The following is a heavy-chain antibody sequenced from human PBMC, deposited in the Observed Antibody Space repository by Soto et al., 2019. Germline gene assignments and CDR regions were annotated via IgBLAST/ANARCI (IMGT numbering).Heavy chain of an antibody. V-gene: IGHV5-51*01. J-gene: IGHJ6*02. CDR3: ARHVYGDYFHYYYGMDV. CDR1: GYSFTSYW. CDR2: IYPGDSDT. Sequence: HGESLKISCKGSGYSFTSYWIGWVRQMPGKGLEWMGIIYPGDSDTRYSPSFQGQVTISADKSISTAYLQWSSLKASDTVMYYCARHVYGDYFHYYYGMDVWGQGTTVTVSS. D-gene: IGHD4-17*01.